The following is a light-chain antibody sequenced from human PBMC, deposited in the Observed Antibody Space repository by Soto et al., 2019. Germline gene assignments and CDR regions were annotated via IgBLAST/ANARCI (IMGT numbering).Light chain of an antibody. J-gene: IGKJ1*01. V-gene: IGKV3-20*01. CDR1: QSVSSNY. CDR2: DAS. CDR3: QQYGSTPST. Sequence: EIVLTQSPGTLSLSPGERATLSCRSSQSVSSNYLAWYQQKPGQAPRLLIYDASSRATGIPDRFSGSGSGTDFTLTISRLEPEVFAVYYCQQYGSTPSTFGQGTKVELK.